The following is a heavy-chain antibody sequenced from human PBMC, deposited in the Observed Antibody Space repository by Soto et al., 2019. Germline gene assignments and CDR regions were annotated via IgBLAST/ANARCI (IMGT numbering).Heavy chain of an antibody. Sequence: ASVKVSCKASGGTFSSYAISWVRQAPGQGLEWMGGIIPIFGTANYAQKFQGRVTITADESTSTAYMELSSLRSEDTAVYYCALEVYYYDSSGRRGGMDVWGQGTTVTAP. CDR2: IIPIFGTA. J-gene: IGHJ6*02. CDR1: GGTFSSYA. V-gene: IGHV1-69*13. CDR3: ALEVYYYDSSGRRGGMDV. D-gene: IGHD3-22*01.